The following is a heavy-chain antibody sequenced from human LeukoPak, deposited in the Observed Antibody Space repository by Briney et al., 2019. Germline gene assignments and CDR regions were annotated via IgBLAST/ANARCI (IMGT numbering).Heavy chain of an antibody. J-gene: IGHJ6*02. Sequence: GGSLRLSCAASGFTFSNAWMSWVRQAPGKGLEWVGRIKSKTDCGTTDYAAPVKGRFTISRDDSKNTLYLQMNSLKTEDTAVYYCTTVPWGDYYYYGMDVWGQGTTVTVSS. CDR3: TTVPWGDYYYYGMDV. CDR1: GFTFSNAW. D-gene: IGHD3-16*01. CDR2: IKSKTDCGTT. V-gene: IGHV3-15*01.